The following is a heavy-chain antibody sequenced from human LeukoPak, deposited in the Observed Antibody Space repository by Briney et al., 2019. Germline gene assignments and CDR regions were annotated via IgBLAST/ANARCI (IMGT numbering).Heavy chain of an antibody. D-gene: IGHD6-13*01. V-gene: IGHV1-2*02. CDR2: INPNSGGT. Sequence: ASVKVSCKASGYTFTGYYMQWVRQAPGQGLEWMGWINPNSGGTNYAQKFQGRVTMTRDTSISTAYMELSRLRSDDTAVYYCARERIAAAGLWGRDYYGMGVWGQGTTVTVSS. J-gene: IGHJ6*02. CDR3: ARERIAAAGLWGRDYYGMGV. CDR1: GYTFTGYY.